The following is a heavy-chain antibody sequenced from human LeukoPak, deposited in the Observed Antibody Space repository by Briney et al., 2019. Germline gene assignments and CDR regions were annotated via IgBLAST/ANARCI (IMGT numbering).Heavy chain of an antibody. CDR2: ISSDGRIK. D-gene: IGHD2-2*01. CDR1: GFTFSAYA. CDR3: ARGSVTKYRFFDN. J-gene: IGHJ4*02. Sequence: GGSLSLSCAASGFTFSAYAMHWVRQAPGKGLEWVAVISSDGRIKYYADSVKGRFTISRDNSENTMWLQMGSLRAEDTAVYYCARGSVTKYRFFDNWGQGTLVTVSS. V-gene: IGHV3-30*04.